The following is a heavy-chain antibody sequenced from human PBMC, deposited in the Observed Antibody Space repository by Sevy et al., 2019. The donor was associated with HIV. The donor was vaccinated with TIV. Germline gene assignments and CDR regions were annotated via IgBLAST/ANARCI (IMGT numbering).Heavy chain of an antibody. CDR3: ARVKAGGSTSWRDDAFDI. CDR1: GYSFTSYW. V-gene: IGHV5-51*01. D-gene: IGHD2-2*01. CDR2: IYPGDSDT. Sequence: GESLKISCKGSGYSFTSYWIGWVRQMPGKGLEWMGIIYPGDSDTRYSPSFQGQVTISADKSISTAYLQWSSLKASDTAMYYCARVKAGGSTSWRDDAFDIRGQGTMVTVSS. J-gene: IGHJ3*02.